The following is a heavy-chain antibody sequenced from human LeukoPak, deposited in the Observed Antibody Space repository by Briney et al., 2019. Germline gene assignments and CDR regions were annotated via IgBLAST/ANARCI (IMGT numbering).Heavy chain of an antibody. CDR3: AKRAVGPFDY. D-gene: IGHD4-23*01. V-gene: IGHV3-23*01. Sequence: PGGSLRLSCEVFGFTFSDHYMDWVRQAPGKGLAWVSAISGSGGSTYYADSLKGRFTISRDNSKNTLYLQMNSLRAEDTAVYYCAKRAVGPFDYWGQGTLVTVSS. J-gene: IGHJ4*02. CDR1: GFTFSDHY. CDR2: ISGSGGST.